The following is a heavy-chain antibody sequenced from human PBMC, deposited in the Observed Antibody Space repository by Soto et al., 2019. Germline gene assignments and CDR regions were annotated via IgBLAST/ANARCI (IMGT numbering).Heavy chain of an antibody. Sequence: SETLSLTCTVSGGSISSGDHYWGWIRQHPERGLEWIGYIDNSGITYDNPSLKSRITISVDTSQNQSSLKLRSVTAADTAVYYCARNYGNYRHYFDSWDQGTLGTGSS. CDR1: GGSISSGDHY. D-gene: IGHD4-17*01. V-gene: IGHV4-31*03. CDR3: ARNYGNYRHYFDS. J-gene: IGHJ4*02. CDR2: IDNSGIT.